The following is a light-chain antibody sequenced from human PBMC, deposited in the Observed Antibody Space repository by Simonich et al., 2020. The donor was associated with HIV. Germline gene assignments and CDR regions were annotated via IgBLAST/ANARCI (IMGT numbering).Light chain of an antibody. CDR1: QSVSSSY. Sequence: EIVLTQSPGTLSLSPGERATLSCRASQSVSSSYLAWYQQKPGLAPRLLIYDASSRATGIPDRFSGSGSGTEFTLTISSLQSEDFVVYYCQQYNNWPYTFGQGTKLEIK. CDR2: DAS. CDR3: QQYNNWPYT. J-gene: IGKJ2*01. V-gene: IGKV3D-20*01.